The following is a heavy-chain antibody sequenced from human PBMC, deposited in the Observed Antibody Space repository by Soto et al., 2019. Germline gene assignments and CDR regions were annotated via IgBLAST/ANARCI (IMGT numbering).Heavy chain of an antibody. J-gene: IGHJ4*02. CDR2: ISNSDNTI. Sequence: GGSLRLSCAASGFSLSDYYMGWIRQAPGKGLEWISFISNSDNTIYYADSMKGRFTISRGNVENSLHLQMNSLRVEDTAVYYCATYGGYVRSLDYWGQGTLVTVSS. CDR3: ATYGGYVRSLDY. V-gene: IGHV3-11*01. D-gene: IGHD5-12*01. CDR1: GFSLSDYY.